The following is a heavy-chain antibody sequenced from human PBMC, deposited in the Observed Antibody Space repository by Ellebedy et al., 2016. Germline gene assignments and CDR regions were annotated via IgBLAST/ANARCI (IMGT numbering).Heavy chain of an antibody. CDR2: LRSKFNKYAT. CDR3: LLGVDILLESTQ. CDR1: GFTFEDHA. D-gene: IGHD2-8*01. J-gene: IGHJ4*02. Sequence: GESLKISXAASGFTFEDHAMHWVRQASGKGLEWVGRLRSKFNKYATAYAAPGKGRFTISRDDSKHMAYLQMTSLKTEDTAVYYCLLGVDILLESTQWGQGTLVTVSS. V-gene: IGHV3-73*01.